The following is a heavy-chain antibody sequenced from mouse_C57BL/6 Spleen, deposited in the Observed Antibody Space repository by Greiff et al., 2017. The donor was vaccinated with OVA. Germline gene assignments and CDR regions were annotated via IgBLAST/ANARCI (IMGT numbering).Heavy chain of an antibody. CDR2: IWSDGST. CDR1: GFSLTSYG. CDR3: ARHTLTGTGAMDY. J-gene: IGHJ4*01. V-gene: IGHV2-6-1*01. Sequence: VKLEESGPGLVAPSQSLSITCTVSGFSLTSYGVHWVRQPPGKGLEWLVVIWSDGSTTYNSALKSRLSISKDNSKSQVFLKMNSLQTDDTAMYYCARHTLTGTGAMDYWGQGTSVTVSS. D-gene: IGHD4-1*01.